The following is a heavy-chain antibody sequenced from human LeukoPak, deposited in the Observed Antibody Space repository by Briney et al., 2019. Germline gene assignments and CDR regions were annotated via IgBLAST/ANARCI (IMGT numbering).Heavy chain of an antibody. CDR3: ARGDGLRYFDFFDY. J-gene: IGHJ4*02. Sequence: GGSLRLSCAASGFTFSSYEMNWVRQAPGKGLEWVSYISSSGSTIYYADSVKGRFTISRDNAKNSLYLQMNSLRAEDTAVYYCARGDGLRYFDFFDYWGQGTLVTVSS. CDR2: ISSSGSTI. V-gene: IGHV3-48*03. CDR1: GFTFSSYE. D-gene: IGHD3-9*01.